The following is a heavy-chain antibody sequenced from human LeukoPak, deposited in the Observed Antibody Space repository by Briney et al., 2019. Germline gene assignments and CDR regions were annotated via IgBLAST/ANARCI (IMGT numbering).Heavy chain of an antibody. CDR3: AKRLGTGNSYRAFDM. J-gene: IGHJ3*02. CDR1: GFTFSRYD. Sequence: GGSLRLSCAATGFTFSRYDMTWVRQGPGRGLEWVSIIGRNGDATYYADSVKGRSSIPRDNSKNTLYLQMSSLSDEDTAVYYCAKRLGTGNSYRAFDMWGQGTMVTISS. D-gene: IGHD3-10*02. CDR2: IGRNGDAT. V-gene: IGHV3-23*01.